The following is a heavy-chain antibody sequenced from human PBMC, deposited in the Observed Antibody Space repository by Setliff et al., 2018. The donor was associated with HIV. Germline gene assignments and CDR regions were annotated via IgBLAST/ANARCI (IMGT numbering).Heavy chain of an antibody. V-gene: IGHV4-61*09. D-gene: IGHD7-27*01. J-gene: IGHJ6*03. Sequence: PSETLSLTCTVSGGSISGAYDYWTWIRQPAGKGLEWIGHMYTSGSTNYNPSLRSRLTISVDTSKNQFSLKLRSVTAADTAVYYCVRDRTQQNWGSRGYYYMDVWGKGTTVTVSS. CDR3: VRDRTQQNWGSRGYYYMDV. CDR1: GGSISGAYDY. CDR2: MYTSGST.